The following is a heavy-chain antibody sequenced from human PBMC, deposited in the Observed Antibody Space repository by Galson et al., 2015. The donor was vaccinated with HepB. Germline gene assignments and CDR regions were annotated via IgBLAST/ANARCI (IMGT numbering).Heavy chain of an antibody. J-gene: IGHJ3*02. V-gene: IGHV1-69*13. CDR2: IIPIFGTT. D-gene: IGHD1-26*01. CDR1: GGTFSSLA. CDR3: ARDLVGAGHAFDI. Sequence: SVKVSCKASGGTFSSLAISWVRQAPGQGLEWMGGIIPIFGTTNYAQKFQGRVTITADEFTSTAFMDLSSLRSEDTAVYYCARDLVGAGHAFDIWGQGTLVTVSS.